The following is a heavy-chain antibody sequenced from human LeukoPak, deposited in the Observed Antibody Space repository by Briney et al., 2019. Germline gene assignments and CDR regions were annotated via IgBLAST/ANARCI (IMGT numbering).Heavy chain of an antibody. Sequence: SETLSLTCAVYGGSFSGYYWSWIRQPPGKGLEWIGEINHSGSTNYNPSLKSRVTISVDTSKNQFSLKLSSVTAADTAVYYRARGSTVVTRYDFDYWGQGTLVTVSS. V-gene: IGHV4-34*01. CDR2: INHSGST. D-gene: IGHD4-23*01. CDR3: ARGSTVVTRYDFDY. CDR1: GGSFSGYY. J-gene: IGHJ4*02.